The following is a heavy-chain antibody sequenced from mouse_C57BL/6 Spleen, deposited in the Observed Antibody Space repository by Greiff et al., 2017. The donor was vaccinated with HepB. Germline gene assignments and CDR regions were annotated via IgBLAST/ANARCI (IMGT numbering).Heavy chain of an antibody. D-gene: IGHD1-1*01. J-gene: IGHJ2*01. CDR1: GYTFTSYW. CDR2: IDPSDSYT. Sequence: QVQLQQPGAELVMPGASVKLSCKASGYTFTSYWMHWVKQRPGQGLEWIGEIDPSDSYTNYNQKFKGKSTLTVDKPSSTAYMQLSSLTSEDSAVYYCARRGNYYGSSYFDYWGQGTTLTVSS. V-gene: IGHV1-69*01. CDR3: ARRGNYYGSSYFDY.